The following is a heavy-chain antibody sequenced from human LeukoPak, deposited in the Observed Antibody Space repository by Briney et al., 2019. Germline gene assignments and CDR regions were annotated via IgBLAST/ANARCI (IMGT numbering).Heavy chain of an antibody. D-gene: IGHD6-19*01. CDR1: GFNFSDYY. V-gene: IGHV3-11*04. J-gene: IGHJ4*02. CDR2: MSSRSGII. CDR3: AKDRSRSYSSFDS. Sequence: GGSLRLSCVASGFNFSDYYMNWIRQSPGKGLEWISYMSSRSGIIYYADSVKGRFTISRDNNKNSLYLQMDSLRTEDTALYYCAKDRSRSYSSFDSWGQGTLVTVSS.